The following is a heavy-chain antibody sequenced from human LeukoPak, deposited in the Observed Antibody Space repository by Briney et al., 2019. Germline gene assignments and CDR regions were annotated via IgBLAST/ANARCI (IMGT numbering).Heavy chain of an antibody. CDR3: ARSFYYYDFWSGYYMGFNDYFDY. CDR2: IIPILGIA. J-gene: IGHJ4*02. V-gene: IGHV1-69*04. CDR1: GGTFSSYA. D-gene: IGHD3-3*01. Sequence: GASVKVSCKASGGTFSSYAISWVRQAPGQGLEWMGRIIPILGIANYAQKFQGRVTITADKSTSTAYMELSSLRSEDTAVYYCARSFYYYDFWSGYYMGFNDYFDYWGQGTLVTVSS.